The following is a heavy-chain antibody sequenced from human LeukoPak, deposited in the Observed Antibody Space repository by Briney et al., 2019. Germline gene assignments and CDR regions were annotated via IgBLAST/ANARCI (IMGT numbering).Heavy chain of an antibody. J-gene: IGHJ6*02. CDR2: INAGNGNT. V-gene: IGHV1-3*01. CDR1: GYTFTGYY. Sequence: ASVKVSCKASGYTFTGYYMHWVRRAPGQRLEWMGWINAGNGNTKYSQKFQGRVTITRDTSASTAYMELSSLRSEDTAVYYCAREAGIAVAGTGYYYGMDVWGQGTTVTVSS. D-gene: IGHD6-19*01. CDR3: AREAGIAVAGTGYYYGMDV.